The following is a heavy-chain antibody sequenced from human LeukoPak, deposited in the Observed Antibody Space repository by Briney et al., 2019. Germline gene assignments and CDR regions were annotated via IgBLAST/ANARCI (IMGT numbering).Heavy chain of an antibody. CDR2: IYTSGST. Sequence: SETLSLTCTVSGGSISSYYWSWIRQPPGKGLEWIGRIYTSGSTNYNPSLKSRVTISVDTSKNQFSLKLSSVTAADTAVYYCARDSPYRNPPDYYYYMDVWGKGTTVTVSS. CDR3: ARDSPYRNPPDYYYYMDV. D-gene: IGHD3-16*02. CDR1: GGSISSYY. V-gene: IGHV4-4*08. J-gene: IGHJ6*03.